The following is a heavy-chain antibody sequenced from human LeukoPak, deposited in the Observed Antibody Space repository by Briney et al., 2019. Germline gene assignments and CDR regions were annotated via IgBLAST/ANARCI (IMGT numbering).Heavy chain of an antibody. J-gene: IGHJ4*02. CDR1: GFTFSSYE. CDR2: ISSSGSTI. V-gene: IGHV3-48*03. Sequence: PGGSLRLSCAASGFTFSSYEMNWVRQAPGKGLEWVSYISSSGSTIYYADSVKGRFTISRDNAKNSLYLQMNSLRAEDTAVYYCAREAYDSSGYYSAADYWGQGTLLTVSS. D-gene: IGHD3-22*01. CDR3: AREAYDSSGYYSAADY.